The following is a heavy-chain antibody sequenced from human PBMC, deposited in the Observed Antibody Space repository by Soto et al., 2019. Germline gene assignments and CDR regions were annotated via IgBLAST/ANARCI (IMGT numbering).Heavy chain of an antibody. Sequence: EVQLVESGGGFFQPGGSLRLSCEASGFTFSGYWMHWVRQAPGKGLMWVSRVNGDGSRTNYADSVKGRFTISRDNAKNTVYLQMNSLRAEDTAVYYCARVPTGGYDRNCGQGTLVTVS. V-gene: IGHV3-74*01. J-gene: IGHJ1*01. D-gene: IGHD5-12*01. CDR1: GFTFSGYW. CDR3: ARVPTGGYDRN. CDR2: VNGDGSRT.